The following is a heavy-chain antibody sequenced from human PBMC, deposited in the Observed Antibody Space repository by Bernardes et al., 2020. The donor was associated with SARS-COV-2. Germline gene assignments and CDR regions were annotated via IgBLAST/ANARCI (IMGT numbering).Heavy chain of an antibody. Sequence: GGSLRLSCAASGFTFNYYGMHWVRQAPGKGLEWVATVWSDSSNKYYEDSVKGRFTISRDNSKSVLYLQMNSVRAEDTAVYYCAKSHRDSTGYYAYYYDNWGQGTLVSVPS. CDR3: AKSHRDSTGYYAYYYDN. CDR1: GFTFNYYG. V-gene: IGHV3-33*06. CDR2: VWSDSSNK. D-gene: IGHD3-9*01. J-gene: IGHJ4*02.